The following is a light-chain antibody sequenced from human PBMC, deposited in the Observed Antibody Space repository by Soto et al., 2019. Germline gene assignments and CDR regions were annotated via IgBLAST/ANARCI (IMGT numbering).Light chain of an antibody. J-gene: IGLJ1*01. V-gene: IGLV3-25*03. CDR3: QSADSSGTYYA. CDR1: ALPKQY. Sequence: SYELAQPPSVSVSPGQTARITCSGDALPKQYAYWYQQKPGQAPVLVIYKDSERPSGIPERFSGSSSGTTVTLTISGVQAENEADYYCQSADSSGTYYASGPGTKFTVL. CDR2: KDS.